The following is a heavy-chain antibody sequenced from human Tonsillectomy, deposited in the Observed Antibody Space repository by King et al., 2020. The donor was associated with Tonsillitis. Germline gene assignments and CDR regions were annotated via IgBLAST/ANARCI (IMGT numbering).Heavy chain of an antibody. D-gene: IGHD4-23*01. J-gene: IGHJ4*02. CDR2: INNSDGGT. V-gene: IGHV3-23*04. Sequence: VQLVESGGGFVQPGGSLRLSCAASGFTFSSYDMSWVRQAPGKGLEWVSTINNSDGGTDYEDSVKGRFTISRNNPKNTLYLQMNSLRAEDTAVYYCAKGFYGSKFDFWGQGTLVTVSA. CDR3: AKGFYGSKFDF. CDR1: GFTFSSYD.